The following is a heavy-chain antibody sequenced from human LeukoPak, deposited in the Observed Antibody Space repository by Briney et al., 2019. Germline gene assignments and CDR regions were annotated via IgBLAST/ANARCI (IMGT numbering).Heavy chain of an antibody. V-gene: IGHV4-59*02. Sequence: SGTLSFTCTVSGGSVMSYYWSWIRQPPGKRLEWLGYIYSNGSTNFHPSLKSRLTISLDTSKNQFSLKLTSVTAAGTAVYYCERSGGGYTATILGYFFDYWGQGDLVTVSS. J-gene: IGHJ4*02. CDR3: ERSGGGYTATILGYFFDY. CDR1: GGSVMSYY. CDR2: IYSNGST. D-gene: IGHD5-18*01.